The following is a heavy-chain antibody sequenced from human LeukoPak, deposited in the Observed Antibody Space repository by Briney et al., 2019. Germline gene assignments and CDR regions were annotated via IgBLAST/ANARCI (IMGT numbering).Heavy chain of an antibody. V-gene: IGHV4-39*07. CDR1: GGSISSSSYY. Sequence: PSETLSLTCTVSGGSISSSSYYWGWIRQPPGKGLEWIGSIYYSGSTYYNPSLKSRVTISVDTSKNQFSLKLSSVTAADTAVYYRARAYDFWSGPPISGGDFDLWGRGTLVTVSS. J-gene: IGHJ2*01. CDR3: ARAYDFWSGPPISGGDFDL. D-gene: IGHD3-3*01. CDR2: IYYSGST.